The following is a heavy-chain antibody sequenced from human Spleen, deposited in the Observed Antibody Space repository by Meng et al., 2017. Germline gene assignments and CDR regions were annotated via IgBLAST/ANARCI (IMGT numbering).Heavy chain of an antibody. CDR3: ARVDSSGYFLDY. CDR1: GGSLSGGHS. Sequence: VQLQQWGAGLLKPSETLSLTCAVFGGSLSGGHSWSWIRQHPGKGLEWIAYIYYSGSTYYNPSLKSRVILSVDTSKNQFSLKLSSVTAADTAVYYCARVDSSGYFLDYWGQGTLVTVSS. J-gene: IGHJ4*01. D-gene: IGHD3-22*01. V-gene: IGHV4-31*11. CDR2: IYYSGST.